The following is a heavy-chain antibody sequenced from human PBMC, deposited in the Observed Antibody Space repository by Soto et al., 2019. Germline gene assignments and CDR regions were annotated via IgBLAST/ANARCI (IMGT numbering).Heavy chain of an antibody. CDR3: ARAVMNTVPAYYYYGMDV. D-gene: IGHD4-4*01. CDR2: IIPFIGTA. V-gene: IGHV1-69*11. Sequence: SVKVSCKASGGTFSSYAISWVRQAPGQGLEWMGRIIPFIGTANYAQKFQGRVTITADESTSTAYMELTSLRSEDTAVYYCARAVMNTVPAYYYYGMDVWGQGTTVTVSS. CDR1: GGTFSSYA. J-gene: IGHJ6*02.